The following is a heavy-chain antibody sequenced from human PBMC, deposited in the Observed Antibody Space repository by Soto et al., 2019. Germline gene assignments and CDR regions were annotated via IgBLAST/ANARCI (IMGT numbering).Heavy chain of an antibody. CDR2: IQSGGPT. CDR3: ARDDVLCDGGRCYGVLLDV. J-gene: IGHJ6*04. Sequence: EVHLVESGGGLVQPGGSLRLSCAASGFTVSSKYMSWVRQAPGKGLKWVSLIQSGGPTYYADSVKGRFTISRDTSENTLHFQLDCLRADDPAVYDCARDDVLCDGGRCYGVLLDVWGKGTTVTGSS. V-gene: IGHV3-66*01. CDR1: GFTVSSKY. D-gene: IGHD2-15*01.